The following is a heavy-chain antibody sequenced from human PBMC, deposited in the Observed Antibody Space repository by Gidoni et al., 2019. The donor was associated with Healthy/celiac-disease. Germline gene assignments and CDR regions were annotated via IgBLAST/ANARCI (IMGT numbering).Heavy chain of an antibody. D-gene: IGHD3-22*01. CDR1: GFTFSSYG. CDR2: IWYDGSNK. V-gene: IGHV3-33*01. J-gene: IGHJ4*02. CDR3: ARDSATYYYDSSGYLED. Sequence: QVQLVESGGGVVQPGRSLRLSCAASGFTFSSYGMHWVRQTPGQGLEWVAVIWYDGSNKYYADSGKGRFTISRDNAKNTLYLQMNSLRAEDTAVYYCARDSATYYYDSSGYLEDWGQGTLVTVSS.